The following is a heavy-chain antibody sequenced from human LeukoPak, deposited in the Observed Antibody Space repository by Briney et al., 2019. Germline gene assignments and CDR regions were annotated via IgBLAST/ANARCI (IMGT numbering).Heavy chain of an antibody. CDR1: GGSISSSSYY. V-gene: IGHV4-39*01. Sequence: PSETLSLTCTVSGGSISSSSYYWGWSRQPPGKGLEWIGSIYYSGSTYYNPSLKSRVTISVDTSKNQFSLKLSSVTAADTAVYYCARQRVADTYYFDYWGQGTLVTVSS. J-gene: IGHJ4*02. D-gene: IGHD6-19*01. CDR2: IYYSGST. CDR3: ARQRVADTYYFDY.